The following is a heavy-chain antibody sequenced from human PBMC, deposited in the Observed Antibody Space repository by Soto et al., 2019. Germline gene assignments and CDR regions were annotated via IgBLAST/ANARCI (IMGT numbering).Heavy chain of an antibody. CDR1: GFTFSSYA. V-gene: IGHV3-23*01. CDR3: AKFVLNCYSGYDRGSFDY. Sequence: PGGSLRLSCAASGFTFSSYAMSWVRQAPGKGLEWVSAISGSGGSTYYADSVKGRFTISRDNSKNTLYLQMNSLRAEDTAVYYCAKFVLNCYSGYDRGSFDYCCQGPVVTVSS. J-gene: IGHJ4*02. D-gene: IGHD5-12*01. CDR2: ISGSGGST.